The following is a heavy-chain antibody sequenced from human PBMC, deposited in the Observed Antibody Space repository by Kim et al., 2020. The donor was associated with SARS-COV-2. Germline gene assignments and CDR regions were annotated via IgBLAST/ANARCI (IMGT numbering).Heavy chain of an antibody. CDR2: ISSKANSYAT. J-gene: IGHJ4*02. V-gene: IGHV3-73*01. D-gene: IGHD6-13*01. Sequence: GGSLRLSCAASGFTFSGSAMHWVRQASGKGLEWVGRISSKANSYATAYAASVKGRFTISRDDSKNTPYLQMNSLKTEDTAVYYCTRVRSSCHDYWGQGTLVTVSS. CDR3: TRVRSSCHDY. CDR1: GFTFSGSA.